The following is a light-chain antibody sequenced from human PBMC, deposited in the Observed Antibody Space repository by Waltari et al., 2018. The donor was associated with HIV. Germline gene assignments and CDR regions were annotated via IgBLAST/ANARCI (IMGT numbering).Light chain of an antibody. J-gene: IGLJ2*01. V-gene: IGLV2-8*01. CDR1: SSDVGAYNY. CDR3: TSYAGSDNLML. Sequence: QSALTQPPSASGSPGQSVTISCTGTSSDVGAYNYVSWYQQHPGKAPKLIIYEVYKRPSGVPDRFSGSKSGNTASLTVSGLQAEDEADYYCTSYAGSDNLMLFGGGTKVTVL. CDR2: EVY.